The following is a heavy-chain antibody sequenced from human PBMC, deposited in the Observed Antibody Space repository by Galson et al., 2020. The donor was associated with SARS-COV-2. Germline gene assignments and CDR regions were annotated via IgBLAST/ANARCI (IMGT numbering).Heavy chain of an antibody. D-gene: IGHD2-2*01. V-gene: IGHV3-30*18. CDR3: AKDRANAYALDI. Sequence: GGSLRLSCAASGFTFSTYGMYWVRQAPGKGLEWVAVISYDGSDKYYADSVKGRFTISRDNSKNTLYLQLNSLRAGDTAVYYCAKDRANAYALDILGQGTMVSVSS. CDR2: ISYDGSDK. J-gene: IGHJ3*02. CDR1: GFTFSTYG.